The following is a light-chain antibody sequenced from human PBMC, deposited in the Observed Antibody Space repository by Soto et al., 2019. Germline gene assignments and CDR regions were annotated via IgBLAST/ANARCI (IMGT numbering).Light chain of an antibody. V-gene: IGLV2-8*01. J-gene: IGLJ1*01. CDR3: SSYSGTNYHYV. CDR2: EVS. CDR1: SSDVGGYNY. Sequence: QSALTQPPSASGSFGQSVTISCTVTSSDVGGYNYVSWYQQHPGKAPKLMIYEVSERPSGVPDRFSGSKSGNTASLTVSGLQADDEADYYCSSYSGTNYHYVFGTGTQLTVL.